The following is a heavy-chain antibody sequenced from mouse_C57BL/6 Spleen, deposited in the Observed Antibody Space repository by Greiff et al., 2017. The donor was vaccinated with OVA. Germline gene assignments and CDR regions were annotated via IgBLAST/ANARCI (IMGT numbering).Heavy chain of an antibody. CDR1: GFTFSDYG. D-gene: IGHD2-3*01. J-gene: IGHJ3*01. CDR3: AKNIDGYYAVAY. Sequence: EVQLVESGGGLVKPGGSLKLSCAASGFTFSDYGMHWVRQAPEKGLEWVAYISSGSSTIYYADTVKGRFTISRDNAKNTLFLQMTSLRSEDTAMYYCAKNIDGYYAVAYWGQGTLVTVSA. CDR2: ISSGSSTI. V-gene: IGHV5-17*01.